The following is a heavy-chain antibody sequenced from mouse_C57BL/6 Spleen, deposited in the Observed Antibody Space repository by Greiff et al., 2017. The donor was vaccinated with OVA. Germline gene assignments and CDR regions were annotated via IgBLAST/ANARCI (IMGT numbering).Heavy chain of an antibody. J-gene: IGHJ1*01. CDR2: ISSGSSTI. V-gene: IGHV5-17*01. D-gene: IGHD2-1*01. CDR3: ARSGNRYFDF. CDR1: GFTFSDYG. Sequence: EVQGVESGGGLVKPGGSLKLSCAASGFTFSDYGMHWVRQAPEKGLEWVAYISSGSSTIYSADTVKGRFTISRDNAKNTLFLHMTSLRSKDTAIYYCARSGNRYFDFWGPGTTVTVSS.